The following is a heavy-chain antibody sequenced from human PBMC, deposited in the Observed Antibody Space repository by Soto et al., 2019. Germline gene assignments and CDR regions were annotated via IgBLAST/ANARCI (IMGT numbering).Heavy chain of an antibody. CDR3: TTVRTY. CDR2: IKSDTDGGTT. V-gene: IGHV3-15*07. Sequence: GSLRLSCAASGFTFSNAWMNWVRQAPGKGLEWVGRIKSDTDGGTTDYAAPVKGRFTISRDDSKNTLYLYMDGLKAEDTAVYYCTTVRTYWGQGTLVTVSS. J-gene: IGHJ4*02. CDR1: GFTFSNAW.